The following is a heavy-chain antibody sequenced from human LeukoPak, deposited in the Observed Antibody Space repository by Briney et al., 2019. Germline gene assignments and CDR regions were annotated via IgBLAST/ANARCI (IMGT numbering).Heavy chain of an antibody. V-gene: IGHV1-8*01. CDR1: GYTFTTYD. CDR3: ARANYYGSGKKDLDY. J-gene: IGHJ4*02. D-gene: IGHD3-10*01. CDR2: MNPNSGNT. Sequence: GASVKVSCKASGYTFTTYDINWVRQATGQGLEWMGWMNPNSGNTGYAQKFQGRVTMTRNPSMSTAYMELSSLRSEDTAVYYCARANYYGSGKKDLDYWGQGTLVTVSS.